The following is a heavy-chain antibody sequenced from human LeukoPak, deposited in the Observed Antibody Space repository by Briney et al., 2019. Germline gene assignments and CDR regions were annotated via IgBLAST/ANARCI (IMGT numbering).Heavy chain of an antibody. CDR3: ARGCGGGPGCYILDY. CDR1: RFTFSSFG. V-gene: IGHV3-33*01. CDR2: IWSDGSNE. D-gene: IGHD2-15*01. J-gene: IGHJ4*02. Sequence: GGSLRLSCAASRFTFSSFGMHWVRQAPGKGLEWVAIIWSDGSNEVYIESVKGRFTISRDNSKNTLYLHMNSLRGEDTAMYFCARGCGGGPGCYILDYWGQGTLVTVSS.